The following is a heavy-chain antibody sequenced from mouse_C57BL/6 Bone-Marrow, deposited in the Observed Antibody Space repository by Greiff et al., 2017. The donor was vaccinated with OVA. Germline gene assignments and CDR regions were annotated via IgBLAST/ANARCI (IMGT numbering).Heavy chain of an antibody. J-gene: IGHJ2*01. CDR2: INPSNGGT. D-gene: IGHD1-1*01. CDR3: AGAFGYYGSSFNYFDY. V-gene: IGHV1-19*01. CDR1: GYTFTDYY. Sequence: EVQLQQSGPVLVKPGASVKMSCKASGYTFTDYYMNWVKQSHGKSLEWIGVINPSNGGTSYNQKFKGKATLTVDKSSSTAYMELNSLTSEDSAVYYCAGAFGYYGSSFNYFDYWGQGTTLTVSS.